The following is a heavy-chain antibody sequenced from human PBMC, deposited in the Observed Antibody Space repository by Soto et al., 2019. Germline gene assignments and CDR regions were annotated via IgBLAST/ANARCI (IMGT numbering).Heavy chain of an antibody. Sequence: PGGSLRLSCAASGFTFSSYAISRVRQAPGKGLEWVSAISGSGGSTYYADSVKGRFTISRDNSKNTLYLQMNSLRAEDTAVYYCAKGLRAYYYGMDVWGQGTTVTVSS. D-gene: IGHD3-10*01. V-gene: IGHV3-23*01. CDR1: GFTFSSYA. CDR2: ISGSGGST. CDR3: AKGLRAYYYGMDV. J-gene: IGHJ6*02.